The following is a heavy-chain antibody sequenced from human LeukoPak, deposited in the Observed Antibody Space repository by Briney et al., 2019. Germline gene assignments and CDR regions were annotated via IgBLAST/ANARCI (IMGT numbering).Heavy chain of an antibody. CDR1: GFTFSSYG. CDR2: LSYVAIKK. V-gene: IGHV3-30*18. D-gene: IGHD3-3*02. Sequence: GRSLRLSCAASGFTFSSYGMHWVRQAPGKGLEWVAILSYVAIKKSSADSVKGRFTISRDNSKNRLYVQEKSLRAEDRAVYYCEKGRFWRRKTDYHFLHWGQGTLVSVCS. CDR3: EKGRFWRRKTDYHFLH. J-gene: IGHJ1*01.